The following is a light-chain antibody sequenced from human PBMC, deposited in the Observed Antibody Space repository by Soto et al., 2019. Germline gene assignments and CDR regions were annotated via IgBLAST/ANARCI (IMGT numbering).Light chain of an antibody. CDR1: SSNIGAGYD. V-gene: IGLV1-40*01. CDR3: QSYDSSLSGWV. CDR2: GNS. Sequence: QSVLTQPPSVSGAPGQRVTISCTGSSSNIGAGYDVHWYQQLPGTAPKLLISGNSNRPSGVPDRFSGSKSGTSASLAITGLQAEDEADYYWQSYDSSLSGWVFGGGTKVTVL. J-gene: IGLJ3*02.